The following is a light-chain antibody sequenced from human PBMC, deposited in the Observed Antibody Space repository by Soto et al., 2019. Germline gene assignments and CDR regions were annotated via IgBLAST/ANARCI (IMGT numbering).Light chain of an antibody. CDR3: HQRQYWPPIT. V-gene: IGKV3-11*01. J-gene: IGKJ5*01. Sequence: EILLTQSPSTLSVSPGERATLSCRSSQSVTSNYLAWYQQKPGQAPRLLISDASNRATGIPARFSGSGSGTDFTLTISSLEPEDFAVYYCHQRQYWPPITFGQGTRLEIK. CDR2: DAS. CDR1: QSVTSNY.